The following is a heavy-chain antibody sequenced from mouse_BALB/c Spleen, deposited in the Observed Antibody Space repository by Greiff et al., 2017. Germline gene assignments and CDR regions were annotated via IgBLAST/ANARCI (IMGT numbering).Heavy chain of an antibody. CDR1: GFTFSSYT. CDR2: ISNGGGST. V-gene: IGHV5-12-2*01. J-gene: IGHJ3*01. D-gene: IGHD2-4*01. CDR3: ARRDYDEEGFAY. Sequence: EVKVVESGGGLVQPGGSLKLSCAASGFTFSSYTMSWVRQTPEKRLEWVAYISNGGGSTYYPDTVKGRFTISRDNAKNTLYLQMTSLRSEDTAMYYCARRDYDEEGFAYWGQGTLVTVSA.